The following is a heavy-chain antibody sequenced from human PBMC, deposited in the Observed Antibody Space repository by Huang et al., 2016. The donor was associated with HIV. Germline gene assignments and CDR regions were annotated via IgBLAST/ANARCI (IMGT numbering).Heavy chain of an antibody. CDR1: GFSLASFN. V-gene: IGHV3-21*01. Sequence: EVQLVDSGGGLVKPGGSLRLSCAASGFSLASFNMFWVRQSLAKGLQLVASISPSSSFIEYADSVKGRFSISRDNAKNSLYLQMNSLRGEDTAVYYCVKDRGQQLSPFDSWGQGTLVTVSS. CDR2: ISPSSSFI. D-gene: IGHD6-13*01. CDR3: VKDRGQQLSPFDS. J-gene: IGHJ4*02.